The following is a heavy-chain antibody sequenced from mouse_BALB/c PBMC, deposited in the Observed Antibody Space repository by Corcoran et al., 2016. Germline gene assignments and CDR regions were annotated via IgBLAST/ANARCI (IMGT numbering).Heavy chain of an antibody. J-gene: IGHJ1*01. CDR3: ATWDWYFDV. CDR2: IDPTNGNT. V-gene: IGHV14-3*02. Sequence: EVQLQQCGAELVKAGASVKLSSTASGINIEDTYMHWVKQRPEQGLELSGRIDPTNGNTRYDPKFQAKATITADTSSNTAYLQLSSLTSEATAVYYCATWDWYFDVWGAGTTVTVSS. CDR1: GINIEDTY.